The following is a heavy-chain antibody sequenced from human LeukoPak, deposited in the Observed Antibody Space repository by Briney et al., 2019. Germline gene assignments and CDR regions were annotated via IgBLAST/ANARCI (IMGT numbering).Heavy chain of an antibody. CDR3: ARDRITIFGVVTLYYYYGMDV. V-gene: IGHV3-48*04. J-gene: IGHJ6*02. CDR1: GFTFSSYA. Sequence: PGGSLRLSCAASGFTFSSYAMSWVRQAPGKGLEWVSYISSSGSTIYYADSVKGRFTISRDNAKNSLYLQMNSLRAEDTAVYYCARDRITIFGVVTLYYYYGMDVWGQGTTVTVSS. D-gene: IGHD3-3*01. CDR2: ISSSGSTI.